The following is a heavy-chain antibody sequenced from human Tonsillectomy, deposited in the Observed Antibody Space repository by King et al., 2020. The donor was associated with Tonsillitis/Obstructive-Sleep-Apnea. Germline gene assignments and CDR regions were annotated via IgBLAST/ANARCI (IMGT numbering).Heavy chain of an antibody. V-gene: IGHV3-66*01. CDR1: GLTVTSNC. J-gene: IGHJ4*02. CDR3: ARTSGGSGTYQFDY. Sequence: VQLVESGGGLVQPGGSLRLSCAASGLTVTSNCMSWVRQAPGKGLAWVSVIYSGGSTCYADSVKGRSTISRDNSKNTLYLQMNSLRAEDTAVYYCARTSGGSGTYQFDYWGQGTLVTVSS. CDR2: IYSGGST. D-gene: IGHD3-10*01.